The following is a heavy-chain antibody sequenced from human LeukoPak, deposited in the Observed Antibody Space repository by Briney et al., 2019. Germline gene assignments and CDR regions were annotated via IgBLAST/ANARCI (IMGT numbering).Heavy chain of an antibody. D-gene: IGHD2-21*02. CDR3: AKGGLHIVVVTALDY. CDR1: GFTFSSYG. V-gene: IGHV3-30*18. CDR2: ISYDGSNK. J-gene: IGHJ4*02. Sequence: GGSLRLSCAASGFTFSSYGLHWVRQAPGKGLEWVAVISYDGSNKYYADSVKGRFTISRDNSKNTLYLQMNSLRAEDTAVYYCAKGGLHIVVVTALDYWGQGTLVTVSS.